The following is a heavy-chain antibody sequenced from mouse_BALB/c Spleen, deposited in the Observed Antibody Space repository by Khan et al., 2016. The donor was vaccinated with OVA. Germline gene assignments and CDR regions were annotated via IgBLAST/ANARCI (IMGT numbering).Heavy chain of an antibody. CDR3: ARNYDYDEGLAY. V-gene: IGHV2-2*02. Sequence: VQLQESGPGLVQPSQSLSITCTVSGFSLTNYGVHWVRKSPGKGLEWLGLIWSGGSTDYNAAFISRLSISKDKSKSQGFFKMNSLQANDTAIYYCARNYDYDEGLAYWGQGTLVTVSA. J-gene: IGHJ3*01. D-gene: IGHD2-4*01. CDR2: IWSGGST. CDR1: GFSLTNYG.